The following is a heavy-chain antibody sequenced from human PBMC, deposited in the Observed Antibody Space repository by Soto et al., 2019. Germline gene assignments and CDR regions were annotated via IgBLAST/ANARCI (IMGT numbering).Heavy chain of an antibody. J-gene: IGHJ1*01. V-gene: IGHV4-31*03. CDR1: GGSISSGGYY. CDR3: ARVKRQQPSYFQH. CDR2: IYYSGST. D-gene: IGHD6-13*01. Sequence: SETLSLTCTVSGGSISSGGYYWGWIRQHPGKGLEWIGYIYYSGSTYYNPSLKSRVTISVDTSKNQFSLKLSSVTAADTAVYYCARVKRQQPSYFQHWGQGTLVTVSS.